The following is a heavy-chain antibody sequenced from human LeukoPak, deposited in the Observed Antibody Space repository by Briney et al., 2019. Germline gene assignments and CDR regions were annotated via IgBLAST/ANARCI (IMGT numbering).Heavy chain of an antibody. V-gene: IGHV1-69*13. CDR1: GYTFTSYA. Sequence: GASVKVSCKASGYTFTSYAISWVRQAPGQGLEWMGGIIPIFGTANYAQKFQGRVTITADESTSTAYMELSSLRSEDTAVYYCASEKYYDFWSGYIYYYGMDVWGQGTTVTVSS. CDR3: ASEKYYDFWSGYIYYYGMDV. CDR2: IIPIFGTA. J-gene: IGHJ6*02. D-gene: IGHD3-3*01.